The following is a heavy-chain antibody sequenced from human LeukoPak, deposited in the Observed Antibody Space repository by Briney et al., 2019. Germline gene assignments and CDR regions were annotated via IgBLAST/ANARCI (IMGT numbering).Heavy chain of an antibody. CDR2: IYYSGST. J-gene: IGHJ4*02. CDR3: ARGDDSRWRLVDY. CDR1: GGSISSGGYY. D-gene: IGHD3-22*01. V-gene: IGHV4-31*03. Sequence: SQTLSLTCTVSGGSISSGGYYWRWIRQHPGKGLEWIGYIYYSGSTYYNPSLKSRVTVSVDTPKNRFSLKLSSVTAADTAVYYCARGDDSRWRLVDYWGQGTLVTVSS.